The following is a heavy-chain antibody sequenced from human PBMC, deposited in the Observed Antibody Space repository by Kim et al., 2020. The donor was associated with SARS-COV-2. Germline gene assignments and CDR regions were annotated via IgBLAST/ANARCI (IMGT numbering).Heavy chain of an antibody. D-gene: IGHD3-10*01. V-gene: IGHV1-69*01. J-gene: IGHJ4*02. Sequence: AQKFQGRVTITADESTSTADMELSSLRSEDTAVYYCARDLYYYGSGSYNYWGQGTLVTVSS. CDR3: ARDLYYYGSGSYNY.